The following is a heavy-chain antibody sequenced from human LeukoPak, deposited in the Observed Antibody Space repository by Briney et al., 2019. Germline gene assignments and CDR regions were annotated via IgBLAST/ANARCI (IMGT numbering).Heavy chain of an antibody. Sequence: PGGSLRLSCAASGFTFNNYAMTWVRQAPGKGLEWVAVIWYDGSNKYYADSVKGRFTISRDNSKNTLYLQMNSLRAEDTAVHYCARDLSWFGEFDYWGQGTLVTVSS. D-gene: IGHD3-10*01. CDR1: GFTFNNYA. J-gene: IGHJ4*02. V-gene: IGHV3-33*08. CDR3: ARDLSWFGEFDY. CDR2: IWYDGSNK.